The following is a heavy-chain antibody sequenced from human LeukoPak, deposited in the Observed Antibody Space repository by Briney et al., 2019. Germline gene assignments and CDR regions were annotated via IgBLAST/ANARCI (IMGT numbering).Heavy chain of an antibody. Sequence: PETLPLTCTVSGGSISSRGFFWGWIRQPPGKGPEWIGSVYYDGVTYYNRSFQSRVTMSLDKSTNRFSLRLSSVTAADTAVYYCARHRGLWNDGQNWFDPWGQGTLVTVSS. CDR2: VYYDGVT. CDR1: GGSISSRGFF. CDR3: ARHRGLWNDGQNWFDP. J-gene: IGHJ5*02. D-gene: IGHD1-1*01. V-gene: IGHV4-39*01.